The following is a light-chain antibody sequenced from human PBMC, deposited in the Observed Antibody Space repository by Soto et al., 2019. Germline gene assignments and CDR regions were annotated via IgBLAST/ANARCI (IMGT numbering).Light chain of an antibody. J-gene: IGLJ3*02. CDR1: SSDIGSYNL. Sequence: QSALTQPASVSASPGQSITISCTGTSSDIGSYNLVSWYQQHPGKAPKLMIFQVSQRPSGVSNRFSGSKSGNTASLTISGLQAEDEADYYCCSYVGSSTWVFGGGTKVTV. CDR3: CSYVGSSTWV. V-gene: IGLV2-23*02. CDR2: QVS.